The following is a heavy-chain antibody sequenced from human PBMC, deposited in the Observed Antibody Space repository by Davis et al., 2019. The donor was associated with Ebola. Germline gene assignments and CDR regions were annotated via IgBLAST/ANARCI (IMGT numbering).Heavy chain of an antibody. V-gene: IGHV3-7*03. CDR3: ARDLWARTSYFDS. CDR1: GFSVSSNY. J-gene: IGHJ4*02. CDR2: IREDGSEK. Sequence: PGGSLRLSCAASGFSVSSNYMSWVRQAPGKGLEWVANIREDGSEKYYVDSVKGRFTISRDNVKNSLYLQMNSLRAEDTGMYYCARDLWARTSYFDSWGQGTLVAVSS. D-gene: IGHD1-26*01.